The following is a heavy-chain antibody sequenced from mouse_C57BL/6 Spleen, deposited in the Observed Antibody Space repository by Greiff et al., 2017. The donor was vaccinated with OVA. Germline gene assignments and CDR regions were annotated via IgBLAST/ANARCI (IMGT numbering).Heavy chain of an antibody. CDR2: IHPNSGST. CDR1: GYTFTSYW. D-gene: IGHD1-1*01. CDR3: ARFIDYGSSYYFDY. J-gene: IGHJ2*01. V-gene: IGHV1-64*01. Sequence: QVQLQQPGAELVKPGASVKLSCKASGYTFTSYWMHWVKQRPGQGLEWIGMIHPNSGSTNYNEKFKSKATLTVDKSSSTAYMQLSSLTSEDSAVYYCARFIDYGSSYYFDYWGKGTTLTVSS.